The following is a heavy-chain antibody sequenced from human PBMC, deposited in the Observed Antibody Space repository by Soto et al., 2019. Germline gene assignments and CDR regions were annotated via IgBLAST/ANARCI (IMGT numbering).Heavy chain of an antibody. CDR1: GYTFTGYY. CDR2: INPNSGGT. J-gene: IGHJ6*02. CDR3: ARVGRGYYYYGMDV. V-gene: IGHV1-2*02. Sequence: ASVKVSCKXSGYTFTGYYMHWVRQAPGQGLEWMGWINPNSGGTNYAQKFQGRVTMTRDTSISTAYMELSRLRSDDTAVYYCARVGRGYYYYGMDVWGQGTTVTVSS. D-gene: IGHD3-16*01.